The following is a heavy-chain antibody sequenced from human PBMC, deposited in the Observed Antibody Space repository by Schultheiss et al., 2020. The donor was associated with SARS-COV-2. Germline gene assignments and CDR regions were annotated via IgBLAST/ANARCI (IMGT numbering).Heavy chain of an antibody. CDR2: ISYDGSNK. V-gene: IGHV3-30*03. CDR3: YLRGVISDFYGMDV. J-gene: IGHJ6*02. Sequence: GGSLRLSCAASGFTFNSYGMHWVRQAPGKGLEWVAVISYDGSNKYYAGSVKGRFTISRDNSKNSLYLQMNSLRAEDTAVYYCYLRGVISDFYGMDVWGQGTTVTGSS. D-gene: IGHD3-10*01. CDR1: GFTFNSYG.